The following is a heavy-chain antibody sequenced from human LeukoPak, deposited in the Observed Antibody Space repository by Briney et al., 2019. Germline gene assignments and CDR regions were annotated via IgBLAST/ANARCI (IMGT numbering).Heavy chain of an antibody. CDR1: GFTFSDAC. Sequence: GGSLRLSCATSGFTFSDACMTWVRQGPGKGLEWVGRIKNKFDGETTNYAAPVRARFTISRDDSKNTLYLQINSLKTEDTAVYYCTTVLVRSNYYYYGMDVWGQGTTVTVSS. CDR3: TTVLVRSNYYYYGMDV. J-gene: IGHJ6*02. D-gene: IGHD2/OR15-2a*01. V-gene: IGHV3-15*01. CDR2: IKNKFDGETT.